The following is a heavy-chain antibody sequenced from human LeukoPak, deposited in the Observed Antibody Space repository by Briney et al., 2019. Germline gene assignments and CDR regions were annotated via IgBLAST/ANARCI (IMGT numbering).Heavy chain of an antibody. Sequence: PGRSLRLSCAASGFTFSSYAMHWVRQAPGKGLGWVAVISYDGSNKYYADSVKGRFTISRVNSKNTLYLQMNSLRAEDTAVYYCASGAVAGTYYFDYWGQGTLVTVSS. CDR3: ASGAVAGTYYFDY. CDR2: ISYDGSNK. D-gene: IGHD6-19*01. CDR1: GFTFSSYA. J-gene: IGHJ4*02. V-gene: IGHV3-30-3*01.